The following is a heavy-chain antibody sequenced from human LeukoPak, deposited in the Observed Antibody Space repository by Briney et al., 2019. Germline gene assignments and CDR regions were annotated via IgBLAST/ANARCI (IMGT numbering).Heavy chain of an antibody. CDR1: GFTFSSYA. CDR2: ISYDGSNK. J-gene: IGHJ4*02. V-gene: IGHV3-30*18. Sequence: GGSLRLSCAASGFTFSSYAMSWVRQAPGKGLEWVAVISYDGSNKYYADSVKGRFTISRDNSKNTLYLQMNSLRAEDTAVYYCAKDRGYCSGGSCHSLDYWGQGTLVTVSS. D-gene: IGHD2-15*01. CDR3: AKDRGYCSGGSCHSLDY.